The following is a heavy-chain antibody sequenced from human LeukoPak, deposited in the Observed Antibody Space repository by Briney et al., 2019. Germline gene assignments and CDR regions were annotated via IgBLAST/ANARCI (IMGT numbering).Heavy chain of an antibody. J-gene: IGHJ4*02. D-gene: IGHD3-10*01. CDR3: AKGGTTMVTKFDY. Sequence: GGSLRLSCAASGFTFDDYAMHWVRQAPGKGLEWVSGISWNSGSIGYADSVKGRFTISRDNAKNSLYLQMNSLRAEDTALYYRAKGGTTMVTKFDYWGQGTLVTVSS. CDR2: ISWNSGSI. V-gene: IGHV3-9*01. CDR1: GFTFDDYA.